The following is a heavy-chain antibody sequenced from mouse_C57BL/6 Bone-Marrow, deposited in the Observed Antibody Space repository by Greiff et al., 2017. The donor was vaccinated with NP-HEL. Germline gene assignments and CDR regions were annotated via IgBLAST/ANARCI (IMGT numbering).Heavy chain of an antibody. CDR1: GYTFTNYW. D-gene: IGHD1-1*01. V-gene: IGHV1-63*01. CDR2: IYPGGGYT. J-gene: IGHJ4*01. Sequence: QVQLQQSGAELVRPGTSVKMSCKASGYTFTNYWIGWAKQRPGHGLEWIGDIYPGGGYTNYNEKFKGKATLTADKSSSTAYMQFSSLTSEDSAIYYCARGAGSSYGAMDYWGQGTSVTVSS. CDR3: ARGAGSSYGAMDY.